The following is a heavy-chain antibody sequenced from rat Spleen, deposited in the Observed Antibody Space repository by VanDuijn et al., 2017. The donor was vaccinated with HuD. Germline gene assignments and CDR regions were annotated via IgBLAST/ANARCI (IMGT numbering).Heavy chain of an antibody. D-gene: IGHD1-6*01. CDR3: ATDLSILRTY. J-gene: IGHJ2*01. Sequence: EVQLVESGGGLVQPGRSLKLSCAASGFTFSNYYMAWVRQAPTKGLEWVAYISTGGGSTYYRDSVKGRFTISRDNAKTTLYLQMDSLRSEDTATYYCATDLSILRTYWGQGVMVTVSS. CDR2: ISTGGGST. V-gene: IGHV5-27*01. CDR1: GFTFSNYY.